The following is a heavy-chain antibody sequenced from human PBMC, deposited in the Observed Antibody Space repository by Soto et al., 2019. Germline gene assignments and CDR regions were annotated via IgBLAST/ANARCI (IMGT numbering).Heavy chain of an antibody. Sequence: EVQLVESGGGLVQPGGSLRLSCAASGLTFSSYWMHWVRQAPGKGLVWVSRINRDGSSTSYAVSVKGRFTISRDNAKNTLYLQMNSLRAEDTAVYYCALSHTVTTDYWGQGTLVTVSS. CDR1: GLTFSSYW. D-gene: IGHD4-17*01. CDR2: INRDGSST. V-gene: IGHV3-74*01. CDR3: ALSHTVTTDY. J-gene: IGHJ4*02.